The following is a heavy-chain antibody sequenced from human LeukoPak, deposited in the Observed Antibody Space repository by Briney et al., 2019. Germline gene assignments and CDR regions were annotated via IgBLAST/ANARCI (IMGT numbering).Heavy chain of an antibody. V-gene: IGHV4-34*01. J-gene: IGHJ3*02. CDR3: ARGPLGDEFADAFDI. D-gene: IGHD4-17*01. CDR1: GGSFSGYY. Sequence: PSETLSLTCAVYGGSFSGYYWSWIRQPPGKGLEWIGEINHSGSTNYNPSLKSRVTISVDTSKNQFSLKLSSVTAADTAVYYCARGPLGDEFADAFDIWGQGTMVTVSS. CDR2: INHSGST.